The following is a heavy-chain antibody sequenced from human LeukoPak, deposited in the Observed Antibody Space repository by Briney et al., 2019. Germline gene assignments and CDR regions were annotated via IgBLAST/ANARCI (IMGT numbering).Heavy chain of an antibody. D-gene: IGHD3-22*01. CDR1: GFTFSSYG. CDR2: INGSGGGT. V-gene: IGHV3-23*01. Sequence: GGSLRLSCAASGFTFSSYGMSWVRQAPGKGLEWVSAINGSGGGTYYADSVKGRFTISRDNSKNTLYLQMNSLRAEDTAVYYCSKELRDDRSDYDNPFDYWGQGTLVTVSS. J-gene: IGHJ4*02. CDR3: SKELRDDRSDYDNPFDY.